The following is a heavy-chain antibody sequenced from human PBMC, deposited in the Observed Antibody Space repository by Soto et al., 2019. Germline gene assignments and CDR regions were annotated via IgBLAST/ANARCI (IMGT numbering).Heavy chain of an antibody. CDR2: ISGSGGST. V-gene: IGHV3-23*01. D-gene: IGHD6-13*01. Sequence: PGGSLRLSCAASGFTFSSYAMSWVRQAPGKGLEWVSAISGSGGSTYYADSVKGRFTISRDNSKNTLYLQMNSLRAEDTAVYYCAKMGDSSSEGCLFDPWGQGTLVTVSS. J-gene: IGHJ5*02. CDR3: AKMGDSSSEGCLFDP. CDR1: GFTFSSYA.